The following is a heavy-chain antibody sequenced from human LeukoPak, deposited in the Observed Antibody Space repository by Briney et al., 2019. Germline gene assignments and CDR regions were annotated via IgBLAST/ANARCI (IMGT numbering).Heavy chain of an antibody. Sequence: GGSLRLSCAAPGFTLSDYYMSWIRQAPGKGLEWVSYISGSGTYTNYADSVKGRFTISRDNAKNSHYLQMSSLRAEDTAVYYCARWRDGGRYFDYWGQGTLVTVSS. CDR3: ARWRDGGRYFDY. J-gene: IGHJ4*02. V-gene: IGHV3-11*06. CDR1: GFTLSDYY. CDR2: ISGSGTYT. D-gene: IGHD1-26*01.